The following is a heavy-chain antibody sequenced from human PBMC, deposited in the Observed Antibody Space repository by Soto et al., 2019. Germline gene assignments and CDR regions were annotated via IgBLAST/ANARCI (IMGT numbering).Heavy chain of an antibody. D-gene: IGHD6-19*01. Sequence: SLPHSLPCTVSGGSISNGGYYWSWIQQPPGKGLEWIGYIYYSGSTNSNPSLKSRVTISVDTSKNQISLKLSSVTAADTAVYYCARDQGIAVAVFDYWGQGTLVTVS. V-gene: IGHV4-61*08. CDR2: IYYSGST. CDR1: GGSISNGGYY. CDR3: ARDQGIAVAVFDY. J-gene: IGHJ4*02.